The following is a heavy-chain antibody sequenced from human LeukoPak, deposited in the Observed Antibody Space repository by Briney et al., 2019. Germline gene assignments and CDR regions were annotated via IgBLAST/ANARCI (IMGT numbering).Heavy chain of an antibody. CDR1: GGSISGYY. D-gene: IGHD5-24*01. V-gene: IGHV4-59*01. Sequence: SETLSLTCTVSGGSISGYYWHWIRQPPGKGLECIGDICYRGSTNYNPSPKSRVTISEEPSKHQVTLRLGSVTAADTAVYYCGRDLGRERYFDVWGRGTLVSVSS. CDR2: ICYRGST. CDR3: GRDLGRERYFDV. J-gene: IGHJ2*01.